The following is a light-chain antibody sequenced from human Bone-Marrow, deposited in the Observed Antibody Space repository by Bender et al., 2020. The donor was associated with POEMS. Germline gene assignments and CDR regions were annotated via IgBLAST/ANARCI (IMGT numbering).Light chain of an antibody. CDR2: EVT. CDR1: SSDVGGYNL. CDR3: SSYTTSTTRVI. J-gene: IGLJ2*01. Sequence: QSVLTQPASVSGSPGQSITISCTGTSSDVGGYNLVSWYQQLPGKAPKLLISEVTKRPSGVSYRFSGSKSGNTASLTISGLQPEDEADYYCSSYTTSTTRVIFGGGTKLTVL. V-gene: IGLV2-23*02.